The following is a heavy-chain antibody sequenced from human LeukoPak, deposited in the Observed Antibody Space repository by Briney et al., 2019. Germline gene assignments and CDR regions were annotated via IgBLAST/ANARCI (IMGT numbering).Heavy chain of an antibody. D-gene: IGHD3-10*01. Sequence: GGSLRLSCAASGFPFSTYDMHWVRQAPDKGLQWVAVISSDGYRTDYPDSVRGRFTISRDNFKNTVDLQMISVTAEGTAMYFCAKGLGTGSVLARPLHYWGQGTLVTVSS. CDR3: AKGLGTGSVLARPLHY. J-gene: IGHJ4*02. V-gene: IGHV3-30*18. CDR2: ISSDGYRT. CDR1: GFPFSTYD.